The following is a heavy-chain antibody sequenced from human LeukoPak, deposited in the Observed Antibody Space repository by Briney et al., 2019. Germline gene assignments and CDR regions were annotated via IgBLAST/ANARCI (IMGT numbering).Heavy chain of an antibody. D-gene: IGHD1-26*01. V-gene: IGHV3-21*01. CDR1: GFSFSSYN. Sequence: PGGSLRLSCAASGFSFSSYNMNWVRQTPGKGLEWVSSITSSSTYTFYADSVKGRFTISRDNARNSLYLQMNSLRAEDTAVYYCARDPYSGTYGDTYYYYMDVRGKGTTVTISS. J-gene: IGHJ6*03. CDR3: ARDPYSGTYGDTYYYYMDV. CDR2: ITSSSTYT.